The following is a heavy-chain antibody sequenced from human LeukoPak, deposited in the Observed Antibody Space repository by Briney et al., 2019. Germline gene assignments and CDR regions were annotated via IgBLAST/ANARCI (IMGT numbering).Heavy chain of an antibody. J-gene: IGHJ3*02. CDR1: GFTFSSYW. D-gene: IGHD3-22*01. Sequence: GGSLRLSCAASGFTFSSYWMSWVRQAPGKGLEWVANIKQDGSKKYYVDSVKGRFTISRDNAKNSLYLQMNSLRTEDTAVYYCARDSSGYYYPDAFDIWGQGTMVTVSS. V-gene: IGHV3-7*04. CDR3: ARDSSGYYYPDAFDI. CDR2: IKQDGSKK.